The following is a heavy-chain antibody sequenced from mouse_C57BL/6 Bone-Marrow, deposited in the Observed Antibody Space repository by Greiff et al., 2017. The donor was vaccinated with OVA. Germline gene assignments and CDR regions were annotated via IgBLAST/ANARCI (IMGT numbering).Heavy chain of an antibody. CDR1: GYTFTSYD. J-gene: IGHJ1*03. D-gene: IGHD2-3*01. CDR3: ARRGKRWPRYFDV. Sequence: QVQLQQSGPELVKPGASVKLSCKASGYTFTSYDINWVKQRPGQGLEWIGWIYPRDGSTKYNEKFKGKATLTVDTSSSTAYMELHSLTSEDSAVYFCARRGKRWPRYFDVWGTGTTVTVSS. CDR2: IYPRDGST. V-gene: IGHV1-85*01.